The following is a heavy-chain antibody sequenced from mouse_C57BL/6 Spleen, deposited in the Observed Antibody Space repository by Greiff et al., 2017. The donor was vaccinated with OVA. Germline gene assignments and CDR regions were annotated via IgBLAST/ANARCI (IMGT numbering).Heavy chain of an antibody. CDR1: GYTFTSYW. CDR2: IYPGSGST. V-gene: IGHV1-55*01. J-gene: IGHJ4*01. CDR3: ARREDPYAMDY. Sequence: VQLQQSGAELVKPGASVKMSCKASGYTFTSYWITWVKQRPGQGLEWIGDIYPGSGSTNYNEKFKSKATLTVDTSSSTAYMQLSSLTSEDSAVYYCARREDPYAMDYWGQGTSVTVSS.